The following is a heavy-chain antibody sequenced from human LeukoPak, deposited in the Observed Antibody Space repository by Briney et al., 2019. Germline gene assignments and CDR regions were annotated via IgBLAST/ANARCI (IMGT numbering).Heavy chain of an antibody. J-gene: IGHJ4*02. V-gene: IGHV3-21*01. CDR3: ARVSSKYGDYVEFYFDY. CDR2: ISSSSSYI. D-gene: IGHD4-17*01. CDR1: GFTFSSYS. Sequence: PGGSLRLSCAASGFTFSSYSMNWVRQAPGKGLEWVSSISSSSSYIYYADSVKGRFTISRDNAKNSLYLQMNSLRAEDTAVYYCARVSSKYGDYVEFYFDYWGQGTQVTVSS.